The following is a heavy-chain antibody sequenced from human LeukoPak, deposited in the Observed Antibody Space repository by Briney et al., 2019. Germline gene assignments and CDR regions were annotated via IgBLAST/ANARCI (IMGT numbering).Heavy chain of an antibody. V-gene: IGHV4-31*03. CDR3: ARGDNGDYRPDY. Sequence: ESSETLSLTCTVSGGSISSSSYYWGWIRQHPGKGLEWIGYIYYSGSTYYNPSLKSRVTISVDTSKNQFSLWLTSVTAADTAVYYCARGDNGDYRPDYWGQGTLVTVSS. J-gene: IGHJ4*02. CDR2: IYYSGST. CDR1: GGSISSSSYY. D-gene: IGHD4-17*01.